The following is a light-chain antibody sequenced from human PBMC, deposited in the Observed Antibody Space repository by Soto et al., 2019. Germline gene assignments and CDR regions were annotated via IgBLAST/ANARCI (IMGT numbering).Light chain of an antibody. J-gene: IGLJ2*01. CDR1: SSNIGNSY. CDR3: GTWDSSLSAV. CDR2: DTN. V-gene: IGLV1-51*01. Sequence: QSVLTQPPSVSAAPGQKVTISCSGSSSNIGNSYVSWYQQLPGTAPKLLIYDTNKRPSGIPDRFSGSKSGTSATLGITGLQTGDEADYYCGTWDSSLSAVFGGGTKLTVL.